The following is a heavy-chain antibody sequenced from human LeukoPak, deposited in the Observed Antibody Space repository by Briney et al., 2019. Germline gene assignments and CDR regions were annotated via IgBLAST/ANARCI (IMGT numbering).Heavy chain of an antibody. J-gene: IGHJ4*02. CDR3: AKDFEFGEYYFDY. CDR2: ISGSGGST. CDR1: GFTFSSYA. Sequence: PGGSLRLSCAASGFTFSSYAMSWVRQAPGKGLEWVSAISGSGGSTYYADSVKGRFTIFRDNSKNTLYLQMNSLRAEDTAVYYCAKDFEFGEYYFDYWGQGTLVTVSS. D-gene: IGHD3-10*01. V-gene: IGHV3-23*01.